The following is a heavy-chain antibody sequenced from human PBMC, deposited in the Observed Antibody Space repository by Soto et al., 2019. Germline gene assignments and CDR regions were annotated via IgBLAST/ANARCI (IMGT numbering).Heavy chain of an antibody. CDR2: MSGRGASI. V-gene: IGHV3-23*01. Sequence: EVQLLESGGGLVQSGESLTLSCVASQFTFNIDAMTWVRQAPGKGLEWVSSMSGRGASIYYADSVKGRFTISRDKSKKTLYLQMNSLRAEDTAVYWCARDNWNGAYYGLDVWGQGTTVTVS. CDR1: QFTFNIDA. D-gene: IGHD1-20*01. CDR3: ARDNWNGAYYGLDV. J-gene: IGHJ6*02.